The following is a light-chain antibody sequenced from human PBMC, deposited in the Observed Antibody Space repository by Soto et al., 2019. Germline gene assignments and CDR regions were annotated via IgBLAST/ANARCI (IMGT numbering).Light chain of an antibody. Sequence: QSVLTQPASVSGSPGQSITISCTGTSSDVGGYNYVSWYQQHPGKAPKLMIYEVSKRPSGVPDRFSGSKSGNTASLTVSGLQAEDEADYYCSSYGGTNSLKVFGGGTKVTVL. CDR3: SSYGGTNSLKV. J-gene: IGLJ2*01. V-gene: IGLV2-8*01. CDR2: EVS. CDR1: SSDVGGYNY.